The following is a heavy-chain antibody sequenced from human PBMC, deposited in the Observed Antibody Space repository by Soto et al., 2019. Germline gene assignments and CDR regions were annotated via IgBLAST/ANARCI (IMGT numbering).Heavy chain of an antibody. J-gene: IGHJ3*02. CDR2: ISSSSSYI. CDR3: ARGYQLLRDAFDI. CDR1: GFTFSSYS. V-gene: IGHV3-21*01. D-gene: IGHD2-2*01. Sequence: SGGSLRLSCAASGFTFSSYSMNWVRQAPGKGLEWVSSISSSSSYIYYADSVKGRFTISRDNAKNSLYLQMNSLRAEDTAVYYCARGYQLLRDAFDIWGQGTMVTVSS.